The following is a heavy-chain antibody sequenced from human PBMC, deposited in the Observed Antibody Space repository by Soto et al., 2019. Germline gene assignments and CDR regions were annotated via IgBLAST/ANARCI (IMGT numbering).Heavy chain of an antibody. D-gene: IGHD6-6*01. CDR1: GGSCSGYY. V-gene: IGHV4-34*01. J-gene: IGHJ4*02. CDR3: ARTSKFDC. Sequence: SETLSLTCAVYGGSCSGYYWSWTRQPPGKGLEWIGEINHSGSTNYNPSLKSRVTISVDTSKNQFSLKLSSVTAADTAVYYCARTSKFDCWGQGTLVTV. CDR2: INHSGST.